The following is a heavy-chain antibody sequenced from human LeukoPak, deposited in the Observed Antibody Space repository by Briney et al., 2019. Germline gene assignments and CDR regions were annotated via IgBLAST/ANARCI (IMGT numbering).Heavy chain of an antibody. D-gene: IGHD3-10*01. CDR1: GGSISSYY. J-gene: IGHJ6*03. Sequence: SETLSLTCTVSGGSISSYYWSWIRQPPGKGLEWIGYIYYSGSTNYNPSLKSRVTISVDTSKNQFSLKLSSVTAADTAVYYCARAPMVRGVHYYYYDYMDVWGKGTTVTISS. V-gene: IGHV4-59*01. CDR3: ARAPMVRGVHYYYYDYMDV. CDR2: IYYSGST.